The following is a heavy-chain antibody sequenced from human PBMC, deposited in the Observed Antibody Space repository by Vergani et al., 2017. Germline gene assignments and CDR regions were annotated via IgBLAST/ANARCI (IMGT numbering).Heavy chain of an antibody. CDR1: GFTFSSYG. D-gene: IGHD2-8*01. CDR3: AKDYQRVGMLHYFDY. Sequence: QVQLVESGGGLVKPGGSLRLSCAASGFTFSSYGMHWVRQAPGKGLEWVAVISYDGSNKYYADSVKGRFTISRDNSKNTLYLQMNSLRAEDTAVYYCAKDYQRVGMLHYFDYWGQGTLVTVSS. J-gene: IGHJ4*02. CDR2: ISYDGSNK. V-gene: IGHV3-30*18.